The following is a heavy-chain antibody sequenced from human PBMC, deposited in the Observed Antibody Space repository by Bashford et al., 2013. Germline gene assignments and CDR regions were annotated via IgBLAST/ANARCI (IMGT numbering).Heavy chain of an antibody. V-gene: IGHV1-8*01. CDR2: MNPNSGNT. CDR3: ARESDYDFWSGYYNRRYYGMDV. CDR1: GYTFTSYD. Sequence: ASVKVSCKASGYTFTSYDINWVRQATGQGLEWMGWMNPNSGNTGYAQKFQGRVTMTRNTSISTAYMELSSLRSEDTAVYYCARESDYDFWSGYYNRRYYGMDVWGQGTTVTVSS. J-gene: IGHJ6*02. D-gene: IGHD3-3*01.